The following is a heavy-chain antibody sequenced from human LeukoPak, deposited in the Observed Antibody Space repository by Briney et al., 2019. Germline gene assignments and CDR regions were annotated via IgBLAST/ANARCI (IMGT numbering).Heavy chain of an antibody. Sequence: PSETLSLTCAVYGGSFSGYYWNWLRQPPGKGLEWIGEINHSGSTNYNPSLKSRVTISADTSKNQFSLKLNSVTAADTAVYYCGRQNYYGSGSYYMDVWGKGTTVTVSS. J-gene: IGHJ6*03. CDR1: GGSFSGYY. D-gene: IGHD3-10*01. CDR2: INHSGST. V-gene: IGHV4-34*01. CDR3: GRQNYYGSGSYYMDV.